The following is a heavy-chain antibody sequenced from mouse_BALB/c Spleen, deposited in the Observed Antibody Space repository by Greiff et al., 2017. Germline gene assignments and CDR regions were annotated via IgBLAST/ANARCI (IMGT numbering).Heavy chain of an antibody. CDR1: GFSLTSYG. V-gene: IGHV2-2*02. J-gene: IGHJ1*01. D-gene: IGHD2-1*01. CDR3: ARNGNYWYFDV. Sequence: VQVVESGPGLVQPSQSLSITCTVSGFSLTSYGVHWVRQSPGKGLEWLGVIWSGGSTDYNAAFISRLSISKDNSKSQVFFKMNSLQANDTAIYYCARNGNYWYFDVWGAGTTVTVSS. CDR2: IWSGGST.